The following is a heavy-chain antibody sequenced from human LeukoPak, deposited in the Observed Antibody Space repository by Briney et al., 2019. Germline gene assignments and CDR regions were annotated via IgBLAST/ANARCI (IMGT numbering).Heavy chain of an antibody. CDR2: ISSSGSTI. Sequence: GGSLRLSCAASGFTFSDYYMSWIRQAPGKGLEWVSYISSSGSTIYYADSVKGRFTISRDNAKNSLYLQMSSLRAEDTAVYYCASYCSGGSCYPDFDCWGQGTLVTVSS. J-gene: IGHJ4*02. V-gene: IGHV3-11*01. CDR3: ASYCSGGSCYPDFDC. D-gene: IGHD2-15*01. CDR1: GFTFSDYY.